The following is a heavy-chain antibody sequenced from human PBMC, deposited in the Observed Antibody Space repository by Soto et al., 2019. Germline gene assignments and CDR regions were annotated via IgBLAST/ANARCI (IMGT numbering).Heavy chain of an antibody. Sequence: PSETLSLTCAVYGGSFSGYYWSWIRQPPGKGLEWIGEINHSGSTNYNPSLESRVTISVDTSKHQFSLKLSSVTAADTAVYYCARVPKYYDFWSGPPGYYYYYGMDVWGQGTTVTVSS. D-gene: IGHD3-3*01. CDR3: ARVPKYYDFWSGPPGYYYYYGMDV. J-gene: IGHJ6*02. CDR2: INHSGST. CDR1: GGSFSGYY. V-gene: IGHV4-34*01.